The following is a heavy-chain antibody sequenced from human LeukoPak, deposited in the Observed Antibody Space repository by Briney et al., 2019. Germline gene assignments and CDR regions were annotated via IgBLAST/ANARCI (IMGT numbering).Heavy chain of an antibody. J-gene: IGHJ2*01. V-gene: IGHV4-59*01. CDR2: IYHSGST. CDR1: GGSISSYY. Sequence: PSETLSLTCTVSGGSISSYYWSWIRQPPGKGLEWIGYIYHSGSTDYNPSLKSRVTISVDTSKNQFSLKLSSVTAADTAVYYCARVPGYSGSRNYFEYWYIDLWGRGTLVTVSS. CDR3: ARVPGYSGSRNYFEYWYIDL. D-gene: IGHD3-10*01.